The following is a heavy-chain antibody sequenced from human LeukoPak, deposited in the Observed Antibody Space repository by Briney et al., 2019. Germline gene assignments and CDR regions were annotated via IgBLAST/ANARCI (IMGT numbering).Heavy chain of an antibody. Sequence: GGSLRLSCAASGFTFSSYSMNWVRQAPGKGLEWVSSIISSSSYIYYADSVKGRFTISRDNAKNSLYLQMNSTRAEDTAVYYCARDEYYYDSSGYYIDYWGQGTLVTVSS. J-gene: IGHJ4*02. D-gene: IGHD3-22*01. CDR1: GFTFSSYS. CDR3: ARDEYYYDSSGYYIDY. V-gene: IGHV3-21*01. CDR2: IISSSSYI.